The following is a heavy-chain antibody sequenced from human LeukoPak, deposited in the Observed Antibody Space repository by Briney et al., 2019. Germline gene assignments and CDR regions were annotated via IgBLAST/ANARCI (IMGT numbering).Heavy chain of an antibody. V-gene: IGHV3-53*01. CDR3: ARDASGPAF. Sequence: GGSLRLSCAASGFTVSNNYMSWVRQAPGKWLEWVSVIYRDGGTFYSDSVKGRFTISRDSSKNILYLQMNSLRADDTAVYYCARDASGPAFWGQGTLVTVSS. CDR1: GFTVSNNY. J-gene: IGHJ1*01. D-gene: IGHD1-26*01. CDR2: IYRDGGT.